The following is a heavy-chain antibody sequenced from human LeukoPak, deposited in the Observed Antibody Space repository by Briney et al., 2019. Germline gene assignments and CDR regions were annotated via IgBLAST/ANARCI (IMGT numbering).Heavy chain of an antibody. CDR2: IYYSGST. CDR1: GGSISSYY. V-gene: IGHV4-59*01. J-gene: IGHJ4*02. Sequence: SETLSLTCTVSGGSISSYYWSWLRQPPGKGLEWIGYIYYSGSTNYNPSLKSRVTISVDTSKNQFSLKLSSVTAADTAVYYCARRGGSYSLDYWGQGTLVTVSS. D-gene: IGHD1-26*01. CDR3: ARRGGSYSLDY.